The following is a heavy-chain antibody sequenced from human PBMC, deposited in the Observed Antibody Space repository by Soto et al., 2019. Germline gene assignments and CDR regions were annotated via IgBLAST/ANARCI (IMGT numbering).Heavy chain of an antibody. CDR2: IMPIFRTP. D-gene: IGHD1-1*01. J-gene: IGHJ6*02. V-gene: IGHV1-69*12. Sequence: QVQLEQSGAEVKKPGSSVKVSCKASGGTFRTSAISWVRQAPGLGLEWMGGIMPIFRTPDYAQKFQGRVIITADEFTGTAYMELSGLRSDDTAVYYCARDKDRPQLGGNYYYILDVWGQGTTITVSS. CDR1: GGTFRTSA. CDR3: ARDKDRPQLGGNYYYILDV.